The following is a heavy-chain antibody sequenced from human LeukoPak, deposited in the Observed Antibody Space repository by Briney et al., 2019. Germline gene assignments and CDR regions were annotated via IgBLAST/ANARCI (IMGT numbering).Heavy chain of an antibody. V-gene: IGHV3-7*01. D-gene: IGHD6-13*01. CDR3: ARAVGSRWYNYYYYYMDV. CDR2: IKQDGSEK. J-gene: IGHJ6*03. Sequence: GGSLRLSCAASGFTFSSYWMSWVRQAPGKGLEWVANIKQDGSEKYYVASVKGRFTISRDNAKNSLYLQMNSLRAEDTAVYYCARAVGSRWYNYYYYYMDVWGKGTTVTVSS. CDR1: GFTFSSYW.